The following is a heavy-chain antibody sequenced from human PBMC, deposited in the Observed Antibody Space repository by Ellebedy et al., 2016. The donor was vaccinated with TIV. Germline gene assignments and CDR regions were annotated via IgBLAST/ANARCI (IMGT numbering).Heavy chain of an antibody. V-gene: IGHV3-21*01. CDR2: ISSSSSYI. D-gene: IGHD5-24*01. J-gene: IGHJ4*02. Sequence: GESLKISXAASGFTFSSYSMNWVRQAPGKGLEWVSSISSSSSYIYYADSVKGRFTISRDNAKNSLYLQMNSLRAEDMAVYYCARGHWASMATMGGWGQGTLVTVSS. CDR1: GFTFSSYS. CDR3: ARGHWASMATMGG.